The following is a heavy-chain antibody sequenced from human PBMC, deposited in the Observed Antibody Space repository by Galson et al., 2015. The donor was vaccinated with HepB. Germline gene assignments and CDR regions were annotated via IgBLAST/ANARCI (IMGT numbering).Heavy chain of an antibody. D-gene: IGHD3-16*01. CDR1: GFIFSNYA. CDR3: ATDPRIMLTFAEVAGEDY. V-gene: IGHV3-23*01. Sequence: SLRLSCAASGFIFSNYAMSWVRQAPGKGLEWVSAISGSGGSTYHADSVKGRFTISRDKSKNTLYLQMNSLRVEDTAVYNCATDPRIMLTFAEVAGEDYWGQGILVTVSS. CDR2: ISGSGGST. J-gene: IGHJ4*02.